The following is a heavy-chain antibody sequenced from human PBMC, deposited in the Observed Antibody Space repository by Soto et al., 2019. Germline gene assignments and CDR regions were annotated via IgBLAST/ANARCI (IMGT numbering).Heavy chain of an antibody. Sequence: GGSLRLSCAASGFTFSNYAMTWVRQAPGKGLEWVSAVSATGASIYYVDSVKGRFTISRDNSKTTLYLQMNNLRAEDAAVYYCAKAHCSGTRCYGHHYNGMDVWGQGTTVTVSS. J-gene: IGHJ6*02. CDR2: VSATGASI. CDR3: AKAHCSGTRCYGHHYNGMDV. CDR1: GFTFSNYA. D-gene: IGHD2-2*01. V-gene: IGHV3-23*01.